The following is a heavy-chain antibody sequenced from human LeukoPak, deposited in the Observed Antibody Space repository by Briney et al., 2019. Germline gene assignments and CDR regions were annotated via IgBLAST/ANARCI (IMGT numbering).Heavy chain of an antibody. CDR3: ARDDSSGYLTN. CDR1: GGSISSYY. J-gene: IGHJ4*02. D-gene: IGHD3-22*01. V-gene: IGHV4-59*01. Sequence: SETLSLTCTVSGGSISSYYWSWLRQPPGKGLEWIGYIYYSGSTNYNPSLKSRVTISVDTSKNQFSLKLSSVTAADTVVYYCARDDSSGYLTNWGQGTLVTVSS. CDR2: IYYSGST.